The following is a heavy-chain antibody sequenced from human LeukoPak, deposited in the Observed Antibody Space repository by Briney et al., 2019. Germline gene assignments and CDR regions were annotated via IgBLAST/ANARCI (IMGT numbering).Heavy chain of an antibody. CDR2: IYSGGST. CDR1: GFTVSSNY. Sequence: GGSLRLSCAASGFTVSSNYTSWVRQAPGKGLEWVSVIYSGGSTCYTDSVKVRFTISRDNSKNTLYLQMNSLRAEDTAVYYCARVTASGGSRHFDYWGQGTLVTVSS. V-gene: IGHV3-66*02. D-gene: IGHD2-15*01. CDR3: ARVTASGGSRHFDY. J-gene: IGHJ4*02.